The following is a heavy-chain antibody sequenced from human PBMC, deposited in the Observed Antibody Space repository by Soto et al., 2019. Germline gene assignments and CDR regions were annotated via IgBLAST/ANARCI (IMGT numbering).Heavy chain of an antibody. D-gene: IGHD6-6*01. CDR1: GFTFSSYW. J-gene: IGHJ6*02. CDR3: ARGGAVGSSGAAFYYYGMDV. CDR2: INSDGSST. V-gene: IGHV3-74*01. Sequence: PGGSLRLSCAASGFTFSSYWMHWVRQAPGKGLVWVSRINSDGSSTSYADSVKGRFTISRDNAKNTLYLQMNSLRAEDTAVYYCARGGAVGSSGAAFYYYGMDVWGQGTTVTVSS.